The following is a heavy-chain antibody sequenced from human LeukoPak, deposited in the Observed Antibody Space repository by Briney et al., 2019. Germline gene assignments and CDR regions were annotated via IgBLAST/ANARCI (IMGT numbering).Heavy chain of an antibody. CDR1: GGSISSYY. V-gene: IGHV4-38-2*02. Sequence: SETLSLTCTVSGGSISSYYWSWIRQPPGKGLEWIGSIYHSGSTYYNPSLKSRVTISVDTSKNQFSLKLSSVTAADTAVYYCARDPYNWFDPWGQGTLVTVSS. CDR3: ARDPYNWFDP. CDR2: IYHSGST. J-gene: IGHJ5*02.